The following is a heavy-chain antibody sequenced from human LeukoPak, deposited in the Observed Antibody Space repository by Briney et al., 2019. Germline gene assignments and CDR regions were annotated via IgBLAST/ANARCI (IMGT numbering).Heavy chain of an antibody. Sequence: PGGSLRLSCAAFGFTFSDYYMSWIRQAPGKGLEWVSAISGSGGSTYYADSVKGRFTISRDNSKNTLYLQMNSLRAEDTAVYYCARESPAAILLDAFDIWGQGTMVTVSS. CDR3: ARESPAAILLDAFDI. CDR2: ISGSGGST. CDR1: GFTFSDYY. V-gene: IGHV3-23*01. J-gene: IGHJ3*02. D-gene: IGHD2-2*01.